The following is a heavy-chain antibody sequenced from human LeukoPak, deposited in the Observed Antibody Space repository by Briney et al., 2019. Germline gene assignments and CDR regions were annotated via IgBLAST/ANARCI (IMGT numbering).Heavy chain of an antibody. V-gene: IGHV3-21*01. CDR1: GFTFSTYS. CDR2: INSRSSSI. J-gene: IGHJ6*04. D-gene: IGHD3-22*01. CDR3: SRGPTMKMDV. Sequence: GGSLRLSCEASGFTFSTYSMNWVRQAPGKGLKWVSSINSRSSSIYYADSVKGRFTISRDNAKNSLYLQMNSLRAEDTAVYYCSRGPTMKMDVWGKGTTVIISS.